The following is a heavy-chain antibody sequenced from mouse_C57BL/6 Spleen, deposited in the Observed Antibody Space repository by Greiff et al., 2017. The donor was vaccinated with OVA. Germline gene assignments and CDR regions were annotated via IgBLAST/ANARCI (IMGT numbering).Heavy chain of an antibody. J-gene: IGHJ4*01. Sequence: VQLQQPGAELVKPGASVKMSCKASGYTFTSYWITWVKQRPGQGLEWIGDIYPGSGSTNYNEKFKSKATLTVDTSSSTAYMQLSSLTSEASAVYYCASYGTTDAMDYWGQGTSVTVSS. CDR1: GYTFTSYW. CDR2: IYPGSGST. V-gene: IGHV1-55*01. CDR3: ASYGTTDAMDY. D-gene: IGHD2-1*01.